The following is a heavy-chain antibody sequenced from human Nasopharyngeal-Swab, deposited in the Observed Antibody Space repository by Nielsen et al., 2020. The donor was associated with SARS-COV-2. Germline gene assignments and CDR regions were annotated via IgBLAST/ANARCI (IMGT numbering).Heavy chain of an antibody. Sequence: GASLNLSCAASGFSFSRYTMHLVRQARGKRLEWVAVISYDGSKKYYADFLKGRFTLSRDISKTTLYLQMNSLRAEDTAVFYCASTPLDSSGYYYAFHYWGRGTLVTVSS. V-gene: IGHV3-30-3*01. J-gene: IGHJ4*02. CDR3: ASTPLDSSGYYYAFHY. CDR2: ISYDGSKK. D-gene: IGHD3-22*01. CDR1: GFSFSRYT.